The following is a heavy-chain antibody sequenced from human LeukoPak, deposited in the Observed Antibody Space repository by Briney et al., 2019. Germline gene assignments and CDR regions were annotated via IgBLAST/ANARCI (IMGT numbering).Heavy chain of an antibody. Sequence: PGGSLRLSCAASAFTFSGYDMNWVRQAPGKGLEWVSYISSSGSTIYYADSVKGRFTISRDNAKNSLYLQMNSLRAEDTAVYYCVRDVTGSGWYWGQGTLVTVSS. V-gene: IGHV3-48*03. J-gene: IGHJ4*02. CDR2: ISSSGSTI. CDR3: VRDVTGSGWY. CDR1: AFTFSGYD. D-gene: IGHD6-19*01.